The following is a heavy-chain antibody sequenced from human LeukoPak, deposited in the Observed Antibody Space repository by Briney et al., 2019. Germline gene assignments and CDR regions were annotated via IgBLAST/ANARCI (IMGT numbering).Heavy chain of an antibody. CDR3: ARVGESNPYYYYYMDV. D-gene: IGHD3-10*01. Sequence: ASVKVSCKASGYSFTDKYMHWVRQAPGQGLEWMGWINPNSGGTNYAQKFQGRVTMTRNTSISTAYMELSSLRSEDTAVYYCARVGESNPYYYYYMDVWGKGTTVTISS. J-gene: IGHJ6*03. CDR2: INPNSGGT. V-gene: IGHV1-2*02. CDR1: GYSFTDKY.